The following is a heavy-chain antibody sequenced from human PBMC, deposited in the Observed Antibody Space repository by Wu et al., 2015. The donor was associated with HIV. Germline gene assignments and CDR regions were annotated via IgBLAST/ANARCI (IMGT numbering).Heavy chain of an antibody. D-gene: IGHD3-10*01. J-gene: IGHJ4*02. CDR1: GYTFIDYY. CDR3: ARGGYYGSGTYYDS. V-gene: IGHV1-2*02. Sequence: QVQLVQSGAEAKKPAASVKISCSTFGYTFIDYYIYWLRQAPGQGLEWMGWINPDSGATDTAQTFQGRVTLTRDTSLNTVYLELKKLMSADTAVYFCARGGYYGSGTYYDSWGQGTLVTVSS. CDR2: INPDSGAT.